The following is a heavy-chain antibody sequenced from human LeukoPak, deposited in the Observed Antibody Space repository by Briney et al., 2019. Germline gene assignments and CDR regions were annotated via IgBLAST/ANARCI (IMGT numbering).Heavy chain of an antibody. CDR1: VGSISSSSYD. J-gene: IGHJ4*02. Sequence: PSETLSLTCTGSVGSISSSSYDWGWIRHPPGKGLEWVGSIYYSGSTYYNPSLKSRVTISVDTSKIQFSLKLSSVTAADTAVYYCARRESIAVAGIDYWGQGTLVTVSS. V-gene: IGHV4-39*01. CDR3: ARRESIAVAGIDY. D-gene: IGHD6-19*01. CDR2: IYYSGST.